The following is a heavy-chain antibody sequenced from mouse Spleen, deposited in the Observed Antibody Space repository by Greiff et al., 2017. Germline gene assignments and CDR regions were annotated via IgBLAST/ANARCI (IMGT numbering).Heavy chain of an antibody. CDR1: GYTFTSYW. CDR2: IDPSDSYT. Sequence: QVQLQQPGAELVMPGASVKLSCKASGYTFTSYWMHWVKQRPGQGLEWIGEIDPSDSYTNYNQKFKGKATLTVDKSSSTAYMQLSSLTSEDSAVYYCSRTEGWLRYDMDYWGQGTSVTVSS. CDR3: SRTEGWLRYDMDY. V-gene: IGHV1-69*01. D-gene: IGHD2-2*01. J-gene: IGHJ4*01.